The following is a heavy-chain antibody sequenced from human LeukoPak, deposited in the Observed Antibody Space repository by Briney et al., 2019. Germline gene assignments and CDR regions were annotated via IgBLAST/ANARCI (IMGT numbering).Heavy chain of an antibody. CDR2: IYYSRST. D-gene: IGHD4-17*01. J-gene: IGHJ4*02. Sequence: PSETLSLTCTVSGGSISSYYWSWIRQPPGKGLEWIGYIYYSRSTKYNPSLKSRVTISVDTSKNQFSLKLSSVTAADTAVYYCAREPDYGDRGWWDYWGQGALVTVSS. CDR3: AREPDYGDRGWWDY. CDR1: GGSISSYY. V-gene: IGHV4-59*01.